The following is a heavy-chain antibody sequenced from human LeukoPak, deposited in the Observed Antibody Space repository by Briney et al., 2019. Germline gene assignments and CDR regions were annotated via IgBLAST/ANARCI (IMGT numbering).Heavy chain of an antibody. CDR3: ARSGGWAYGDYDGFIAFDI. CDR2: ISAYNGNT. V-gene: IGHV1-18*01. CDR1: GGTFSSYA. Sequence: ASVKVSCKASGGTFSSYAISWVRQAPGQGLEWMGSISAYNGNTNYAQKIQGRVTMTTDTSTSTAYMELRSLRSDDTAVYYCARSGGWAYGDYDGFIAFDIWGQGTMVTVSS. D-gene: IGHD4-17*01. J-gene: IGHJ3*02.